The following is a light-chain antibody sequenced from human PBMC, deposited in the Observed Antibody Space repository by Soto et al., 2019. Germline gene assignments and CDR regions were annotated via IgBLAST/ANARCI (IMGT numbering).Light chain of an antibody. J-gene: IGLJ1*01. Sequence: QAVLTQPPSASGSPGQSVTISCTGTSSDIGGYNYVSWYQQHPGKAPTLMIYEVSKRPSGVPVRFSGSKSGNTASLTVSGLQAKNEADYYCSSYAGSNNYVLGSGSQLTVL. CDR2: EVS. V-gene: IGLV2-8*01. CDR1: SSDIGGYNY. CDR3: SSYAGSNNYV.